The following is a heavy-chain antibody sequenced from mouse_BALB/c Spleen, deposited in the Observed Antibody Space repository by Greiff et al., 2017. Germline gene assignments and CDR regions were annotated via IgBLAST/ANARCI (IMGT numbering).Heavy chain of an antibody. Sequence: EVQLVESGPGLVKPSQSLSLTCSVTGYSITSGYYWNWIRQFPGNKLEWMGYISYDGSNNYNPSLKNRISITRDTSKNQFFLKLNSVTTEDTATYYCARWGDYDAYWGQGTLVTVSA. CDR2: ISYDGSN. CDR3: ARWGDYDAY. J-gene: IGHJ3*01. D-gene: IGHD2-4*01. CDR1: GYSITSGYY. V-gene: IGHV3-6*02.